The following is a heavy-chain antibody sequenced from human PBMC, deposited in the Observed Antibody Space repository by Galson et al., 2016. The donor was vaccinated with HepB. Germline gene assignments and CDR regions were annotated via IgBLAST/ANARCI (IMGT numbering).Heavy chain of an antibody. CDR3: ARVGSYWYFDL. V-gene: IGHV4-34*01. Sequence: SETLSLTCAVYGGSFSGYYWTWIRQPPGKGLQWIGEINHSGSTNYNPSLKSRVTISVDTSNNQFSLKLSSVTAADTAVYYCARVGSYWYFDLWGRGTLVTVSS. CDR2: INHSGST. CDR1: GGSFSGYY. J-gene: IGHJ2*01.